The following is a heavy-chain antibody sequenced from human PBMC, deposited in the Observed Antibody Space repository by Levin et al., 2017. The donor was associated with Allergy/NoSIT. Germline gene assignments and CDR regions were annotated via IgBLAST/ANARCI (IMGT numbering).Heavy chain of an antibody. Sequence: PSETLSLTCAVSGGSISSGGYSWSWIRQPPGKGLEWIGYIYHSGSTYYNPSLKSRVTISVDRSKNQFSLKLSSVTAADTAVYYCARGALWFGELLSWFDPWGQGTLVTVSS. CDR3: ARGALWFGELLSWFDP. J-gene: IGHJ5*02. CDR1: GGSISSGGYS. CDR2: IYHSGST. V-gene: IGHV4-30-2*01. D-gene: IGHD3-10*01.